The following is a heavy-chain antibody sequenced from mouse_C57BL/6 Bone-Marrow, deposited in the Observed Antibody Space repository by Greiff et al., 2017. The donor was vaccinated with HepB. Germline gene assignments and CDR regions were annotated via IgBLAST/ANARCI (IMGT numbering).Heavy chain of an antibody. J-gene: IGHJ3*01. CDR1: GFTFSDAW. D-gene: IGHD1-1*01. CDR2: ISSGGSYT. Sequence: EVKLVESGGGLVQPGGSMKLSCAASGFTFSDAWMDWVRQTPDKRLEWVATISSGGSYTYYPDSVKGRFTISRDNAKNTLYLQMSSLKSEDTAMYYCARPPFITTAWFAYWGQGTLVTVSA. V-gene: IGHV5-6*03. CDR3: ARPPFITTAWFAY.